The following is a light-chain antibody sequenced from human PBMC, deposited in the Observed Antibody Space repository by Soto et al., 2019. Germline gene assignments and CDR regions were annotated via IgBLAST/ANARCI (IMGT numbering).Light chain of an antibody. CDR3: QQYNNWPPWT. V-gene: IGKV3-15*01. J-gene: IGKJ1*01. Sequence: EIVMTQSPATLSVSPGERATLSCRASQSVSSNLAWYQQKPGQASRLLIYGASTRATGIPARFGGSGSGTEFPLTISSLQSEDFAVYYCQQYNNWPPWTFGQGTKVEIK. CDR2: GAS. CDR1: QSVSSN.